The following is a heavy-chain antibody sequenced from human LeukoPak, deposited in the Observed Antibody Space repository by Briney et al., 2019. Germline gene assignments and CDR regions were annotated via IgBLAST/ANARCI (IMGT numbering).Heavy chain of an antibody. CDR1: EFTFSSYG. V-gene: IGHV3-30*18. CDR3: AKDSWRSTTVTTRGIYYYYGMDV. Sequence: GRSLRLSCAASEFTFSSYGMHWVRQAPGKGLEWVAVISYDGSNKYYADSVKGRFTISRDNSKNTLYLQMNSLRAEDTAVYYCAKDSWRSTTVTTRGIYYYYGMDVWGQGTTVTVSS. D-gene: IGHD4-17*01. J-gene: IGHJ6*02. CDR2: ISYDGSNK.